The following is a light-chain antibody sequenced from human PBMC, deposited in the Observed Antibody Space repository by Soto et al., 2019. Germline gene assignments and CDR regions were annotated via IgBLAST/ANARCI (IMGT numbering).Light chain of an antibody. CDR2: EVS. CDR3: SSYAGSNNHV. Sequence: QSALTQPPSASGSPGQSVTISCTGTSSDVGGYTYVSWYQQHPGKAPNLMIYEVSTRPSGVPDRFSGSKSGNTASLTVSGLQAEDEDDYYCSSYAGSNNHVFGTGTKLTVL. CDR1: SSDVGGYTY. V-gene: IGLV2-8*01. J-gene: IGLJ1*01.